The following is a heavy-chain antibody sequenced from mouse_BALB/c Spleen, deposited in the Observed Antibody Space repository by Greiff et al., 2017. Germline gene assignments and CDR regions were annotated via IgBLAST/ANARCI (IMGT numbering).Heavy chain of an antibody. CDR3: ARHNYGYDGRGGYFDY. CDR1: GFTFSSFG. Sequence: EVQLVESGGGLVQPGGSRKLSCAASGFTFSSFGMHWVRQAPEKGLEWVAYISSGSSTIYYADTVKGRFTISRDNPKNTLFLQMTSLRSEDTAMYYCARHNYGYDGRGGYFDYWGQGTTLTVSS. CDR2: ISSGSSTI. J-gene: IGHJ2*01. V-gene: IGHV5-17*02. D-gene: IGHD2-2*01.